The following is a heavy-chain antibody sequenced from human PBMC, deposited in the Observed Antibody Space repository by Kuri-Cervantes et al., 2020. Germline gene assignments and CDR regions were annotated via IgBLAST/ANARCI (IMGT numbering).Heavy chain of an antibody. V-gene: IGHV4-61*02. Sequence: SETLSLTCTVSGGSISSGSYYWNWIRQPAGKGLEWIGRIYTGGTTNYNPSLKSRVTMSVDTSKNQFSLKLSSVTAADTAVYYCARDNGNWYFDLWGRGTLVTVSS. J-gene: IGHJ2*01. CDR1: GGSISSGSYY. D-gene: IGHD3-16*02. CDR3: ARDNGNWYFDL. CDR2: IYTGGTT.